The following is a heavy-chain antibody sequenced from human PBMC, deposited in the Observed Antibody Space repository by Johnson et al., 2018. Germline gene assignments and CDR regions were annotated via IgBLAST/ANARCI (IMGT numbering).Heavy chain of an antibody. CDR3: ARPYCSGGSCYRYYYYYYMDV. CDR2: ISSSGSTI. Sequence: QVQLVESGGGLVKPGGSLRLSCAASGFTFSDYYMSWIRQAPGKGLEWVSYISSSGSTIYYADSVKGRFTISRDNAKNSLYLQMNSLRAEDTAVYYCARPYCSGGSCYRYYYYYYMDVWGKGTTVTVSS. CDR1: GFTFSDYY. V-gene: IGHV3-11*04. J-gene: IGHJ6*03. D-gene: IGHD2-15*01.